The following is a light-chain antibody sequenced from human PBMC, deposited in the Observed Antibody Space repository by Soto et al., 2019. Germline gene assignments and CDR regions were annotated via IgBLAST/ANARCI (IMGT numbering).Light chain of an antibody. CDR3: AAWDDRMSDLL. V-gene: IGLV1-44*01. J-gene: IGLJ2*01. CDR2: SNY. Sequence: QSVLTQPPSASGTPGQRVTISCSGSNSNIGSNPVHWYQQFPGTAPKVLIYSNYQRPSGVPDRFSGSKSGTSASLAISGLQSEDEADYYCAAWDDRMSDLLFGRGTKVTVL. CDR1: NSNIGSNP.